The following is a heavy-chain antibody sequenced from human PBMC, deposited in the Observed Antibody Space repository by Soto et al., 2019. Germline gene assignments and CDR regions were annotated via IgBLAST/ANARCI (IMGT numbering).Heavy chain of an antibody. J-gene: IGHJ4*02. CDR3: VRGEGGWETY. Sequence: PGGSLRLSCAASGFTFSSYWMHWVRQAPGKGLVWVSRSNPDGSVTNYADSVRGRFTISRDNAKNTLYLQMNSLRAEDTAVYYCVRGEGGWETYWGQGTLVTVSS. V-gene: IGHV3-74*01. CDR1: GFTFSSYW. D-gene: IGHD6-19*01. CDR2: SNPDGSVT.